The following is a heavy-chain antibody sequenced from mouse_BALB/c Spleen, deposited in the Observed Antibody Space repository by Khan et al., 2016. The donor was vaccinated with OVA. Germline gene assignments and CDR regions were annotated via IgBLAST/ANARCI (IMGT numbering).Heavy chain of an antibody. V-gene: IGHV1S136*01. J-gene: IGHJ3*01. D-gene: IGHD1-1*01. Sequence: VQLQQPGPELVKPGASVKMSCKASGYTFTNYIIHWVKQKPGQGLEWIGYINPYNDGTKYNETFKGKATLTSEQSSSTAYMELSGLTSEDFAVYYCARDYGSSFWFAYWGQGTLVTVSA. CDR1: GYTFTNYI. CDR2: INPYNDGT. CDR3: ARDYGSSFWFAY.